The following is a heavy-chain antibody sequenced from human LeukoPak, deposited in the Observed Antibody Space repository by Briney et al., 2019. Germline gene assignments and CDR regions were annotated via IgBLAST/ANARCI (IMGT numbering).Heavy chain of an antibody. CDR1: GFRFHDYG. J-gene: IGHJ6*03. D-gene: IGHD1-14*01. Sequence: GGSLRLSCEGSGFRFHDYGMNWVRQVPGKRLEWVAGIKWNGGETGYADSVKGRFTISRDNAENSLYLQMNSLRDEDTALYYCAMKFTGDYFYMDLWGKGTTVTVSS. CDR2: IKWNGGET. V-gene: IGHV3-20*04. CDR3: AMKFTGDYFYMDL.